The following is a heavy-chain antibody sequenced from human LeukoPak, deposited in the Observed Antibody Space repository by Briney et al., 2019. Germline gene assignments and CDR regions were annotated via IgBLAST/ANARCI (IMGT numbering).Heavy chain of an antibody. CDR2: INHSGST. V-gene: IGHV4-34*01. CDR3: ARAPCGADCYFDF. D-gene: IGHD2-21*02. CDR1: GGSFSGYY. J-gene: IGHJ4*02. Sequence: PSETLSLTCAVYGGSFSGYYWSWIRQPPGKGLEWIGEINHSGSTNYNPSLKSRVTISVDTSKNQFSLKLSSVTAADTALYYCARAPCGADCYFDFWGQGTLVTVSS.